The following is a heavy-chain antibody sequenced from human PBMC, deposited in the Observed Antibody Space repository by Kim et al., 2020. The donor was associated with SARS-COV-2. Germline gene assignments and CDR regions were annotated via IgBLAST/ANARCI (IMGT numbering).Heavy chain of an antibody. CDR3: ARHQGSSGSFPGY. CDR2: ISHDEGNK. J-gene: IGHJ4*02. D-gene: IGHD3-10*01. CDR1: GFTFSNYS. V-gene: IGHV3-30*04. Sequence: GGSLRLSCAASGFTFSNYSMHWVRQAPGKGLEWVALISHDEGNKYYADSVKGRFTISRDNSKNTLFLQMDSLRAEDTAVYYCARHQGSSGSFPGYWGQGTLVTVSS.